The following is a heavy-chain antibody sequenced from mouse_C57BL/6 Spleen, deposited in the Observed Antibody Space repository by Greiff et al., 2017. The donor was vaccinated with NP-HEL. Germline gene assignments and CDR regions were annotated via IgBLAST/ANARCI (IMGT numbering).Heavy chain of an antibody. CDR3: ARGLLLRRDY. CDR2: INPNNGGT. J-gene: IGHJ2*01. Sequence: VQLQQSGPELVKPGASVKISCKASGYTFTDYYMNWVKQSHGKSLEWIGDINPNNGGTSYNQKFKGKATLTVDKSSSTAYMELRSLTSEDSAVYYCARGLLLRRDYWGQGTTLTVSS. D-gene: IGHD1-1*01. CDR1: GYTFTDYY. V-gene: IGHV1-26*01.